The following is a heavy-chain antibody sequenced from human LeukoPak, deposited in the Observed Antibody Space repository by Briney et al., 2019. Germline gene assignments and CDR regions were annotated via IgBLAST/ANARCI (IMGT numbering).Heavy chain of an antibody. Sequence: ASVKVSCKASGGTFSSYGISWVRQAPGQGLEWMGRIIPIVDIANYAQKFQGRVTITADKSTSTAYMELSSLRSEDTAVYYCARGFWSGTGDAFDIWGQGTMVTVSS. J-gene: IGHJ3*02. CDR2: IIPIVDIA. CDR3: ARGFWSGTGDAFDI. V-gene: IGHV1-69*04. D-gene: IGHD3-3*01. CDR1: GGTFSSYG.